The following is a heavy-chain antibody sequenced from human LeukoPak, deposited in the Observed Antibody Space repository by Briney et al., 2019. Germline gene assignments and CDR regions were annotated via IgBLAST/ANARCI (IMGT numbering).Heavy chain of an antibody. CDR1: GFTFSSYA. CDR3: ARGAGYNYPYYFDY. J-gene: IGHJ4*02. CDR2: IYGGGNI. V-gene: IGHV3-53*01. D-gene: IGHD5-24*01. Sequence: GRSLRLSCAASGFTFSSYAMHWVRQAPGKGLEWVSVIYGGGNIYYADSVKGRFTISRDNSRNTLYLQMNSLRAEDTAVYYCARGAGYNYPYYFDYWGQGTLVTVSS.